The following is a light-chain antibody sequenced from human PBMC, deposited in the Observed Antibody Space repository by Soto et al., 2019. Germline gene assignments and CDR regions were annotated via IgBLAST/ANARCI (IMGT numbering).Light chain of an antibody. CDR1: QSLVYDDGNIY. J-gene: IGKJ4*01. Sequence: DVVMTQPPLSLPVSLGQPASISCRSSQSLVYDDGNIYLNWFQQRPGQPPKRLLYKVSNRDSGVPDRFSGSGSGTDFTLKISRVEAEDVGVYYCMQGAHRPLTFGGGTKVEIK. V-gene: IGKV2-30*01. CDR3: MQGAHRPLT. CDR2: KVS.